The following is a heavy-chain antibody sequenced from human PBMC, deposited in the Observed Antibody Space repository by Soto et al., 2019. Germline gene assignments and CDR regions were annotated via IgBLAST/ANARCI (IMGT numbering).Heavy chain of an antibody. CDR1: GYTFTSYY. D-gene: IGHD3-22*01. Sequence: ASVKVSCEASGYTFTSYYMHWVRQAPGQGLEWMGIINPSGGSTSYAQKFQGRVTMTRDTSTSTVYMELSSLRSEDTAVYYCARDRGRDSSGSGGRRYYYGMDVWGQGTTVTVSS. V-gene: IGHV1-46*01. CDR2: INPSGGST. J-gene: IGHJ6*02. CDR3: ARDRGRDSSGSGGRRYYYGMDV.